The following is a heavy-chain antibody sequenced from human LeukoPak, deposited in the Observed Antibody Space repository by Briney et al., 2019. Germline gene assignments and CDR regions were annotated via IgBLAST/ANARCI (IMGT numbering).Heavy chain of an antibody. CDR2: IYYSGST. J-gene: IGHJ4*02. CDR3: ARRRSCTSCYVTFDY. CDR1: GGSISSYY. D-gene: IGHD2-2*01. Sequence: SETLSLTCTVSGGSISSYYWSWIRQPPGKGLEWIGSIYYSGSTNYNPSLKSRVTTSVDTSKNQVSLNVSSVTAADTAVYYCARRRSCTSCYVTFDYWGQGALVTVSS. V-gene: IGHV4-59*12.